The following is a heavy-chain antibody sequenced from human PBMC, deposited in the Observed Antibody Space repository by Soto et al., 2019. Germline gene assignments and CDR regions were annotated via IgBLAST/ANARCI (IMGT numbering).Heavy chain of an antibody. J-gene: IGHJ6*03. D-gene: IGHD2-15*01. Sequence: SETLSLTCAVYGGSFSGYYWSWIRQPPGKGLEWIGEINHSGSTNYNPSLKSRVTISVDTSKNQFSLKLSSVTAADTAVYYCARISRHCSGGSCQGGLGYYYYHMDVWGKGTTVTVSS. CDR3: ARISRHCSGGSCQGGLGYYYYHMDV. V-gene: IGHV4-34*01. CDR1: GGSFSGYY. CDR2: INHSGST.